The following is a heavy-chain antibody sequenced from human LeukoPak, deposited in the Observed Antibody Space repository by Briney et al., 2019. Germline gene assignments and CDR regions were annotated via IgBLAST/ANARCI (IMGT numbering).Heavy chain of an antibody. J-gene: IGHJ4*02. CDR1: GGSFSGYY. CDR3: ASFHHSSGFDY. V-gene: IGHV4-34*01. Sequence: SETLSLTCAVYGGSFSGYYWSWIRQPPGKGLEWIGEINHSGSTNYNPSLKSRVTISVDTSKNQFSLKLSSVTAADTAVYYCASFHHSSGFDYWGQGTLVTVSS. CDR2: INHSGST. D-gene: IGHD6-19*01.